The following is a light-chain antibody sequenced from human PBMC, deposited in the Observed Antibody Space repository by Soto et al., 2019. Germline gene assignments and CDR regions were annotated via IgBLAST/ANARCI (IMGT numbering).Light chain of an antibody. CDR2: SSN. V-gene: IGLV1-44*01. CDR3: AAWDGSLNVVL. Sequence: QSVLTQPPSAPGTPGQRVTISCSGSSSNIGTNTVNWYQQFPRSAPKLLMYSSNQRPSGVPDRFSGSKSGTSASLAISGLQSEDEADYYCAAWDGSLNVVLFGGGTKLTVL. CDR1: SSNIGTNT. J-gene: IGLJ3*02.